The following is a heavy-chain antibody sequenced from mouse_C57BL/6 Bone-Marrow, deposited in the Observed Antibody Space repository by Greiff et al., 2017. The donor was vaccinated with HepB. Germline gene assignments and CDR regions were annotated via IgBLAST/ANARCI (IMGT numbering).Heavy chain of an antibody. Sequence: EVQRVESGGGLVQPGGSMKLSCAASGFTFSDAWMDWVRQSPEKGLEWVAEIRNKANNHATYYAESVKGRFTISRDDSKSSVYLQMNSLRAEDTGIYYCTRGGVTTVVARDWGQGTTLTVSS. D-gene: IGHD1-1*01. J-gene: IGHJ2*01. CDR2: IRNKANNHAT. V-gene: IGHV6-6*01. CDR3: TRGGVTTVVARD. CDR1: GFTFSDAW.